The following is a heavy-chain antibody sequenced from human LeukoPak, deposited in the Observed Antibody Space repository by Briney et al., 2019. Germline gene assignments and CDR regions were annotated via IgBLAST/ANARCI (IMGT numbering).Heavy chain of an antibody. CDR1: GFTFSSYA. CDR3: AKDKVYDSSGYYEGDLDY. V-gene: IGHV3-23*01. Sequence: PGGSLRLSCAASGFTFSSYAMSWVRQAPGKGLEWVSAISGSGGSTYYADSVKGRFTISRDNSKNTLYLQMNSLRAEDTAVYYCAKDKVYDSSGYYEGDLDYWGQGTLVTVSS. D-gene: IGHD3-22*01. J-gene: IGHJ4*02. CDR2: ISGSGGST.